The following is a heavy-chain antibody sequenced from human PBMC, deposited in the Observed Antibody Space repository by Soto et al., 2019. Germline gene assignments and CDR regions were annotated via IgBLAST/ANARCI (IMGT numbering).Heavy chain of an antibody. CDR2: IYFDGITT. CDR3: ATSYDSGFDP. D-gene: IGHD3-3*01. V-gene: IGHV3-74*01. Sequence: GGSLRLSCTASGFTFNTHWRYSVCQAPGKGLVWVSRIYFDGITTNYADSVKGRLTVSRDNAKNTVYLHVNTLRDEDTAVYYCATSYDSGFDPWGQGTLVTVSS. J-gene: IGHJ5*02. CDR1: GFTFNTHW.